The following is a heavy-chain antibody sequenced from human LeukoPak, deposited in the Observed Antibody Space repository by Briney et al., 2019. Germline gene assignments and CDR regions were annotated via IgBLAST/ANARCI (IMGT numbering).Heavy chain of an antibody. J-gene: IGHJ5*02. D-gene: IGHD6-6*01. CDR3: ARDLGYSSSSGRFDWFDP. V-gene: IGHV4-39*07. CDR1: GGSISSSSYY. Sequence: KPSETLSLTCTVSGGSISSSSYYWGWIRQPPGKGLEWIGTIYYSGSTYYNPSLKSRVTISVDTSKNQFSLKVSSVTAADTAVYYCARDLGYSSSSGRFDWFDPWGQGTLVTVSS. CDR2: IYYSGST.